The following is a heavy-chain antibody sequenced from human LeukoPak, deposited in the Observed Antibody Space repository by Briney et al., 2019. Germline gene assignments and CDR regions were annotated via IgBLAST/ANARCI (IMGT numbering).Heavy chain of an antibody. V-gene: IGHV4-59*12. CDR3: ATTVGAGAFDI. D-gene: IGHD1-26*01. J-gene: IGHJ3*02. CDR1: GGSISSYY. CDR2: IYHSGST. Sequence: SETLSLTCTVSGGSISSYYWSWIRQPPGKGLEWIGYIYHSGSTYYNPSLKSRVTISVDRSKNQFSLKLSSVTAADTAVYYCATTVGAGAFDIWGQGTMVTVSS.